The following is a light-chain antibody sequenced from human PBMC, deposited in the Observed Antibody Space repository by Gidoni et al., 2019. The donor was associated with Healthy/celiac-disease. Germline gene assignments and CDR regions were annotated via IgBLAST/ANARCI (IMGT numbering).Light chain of an antibody. V-gene: IGKV6-21*01. CDR3: HQSSSLPIT. Sequence: EIVRTQSPDFQSVTPKEKATIPCRASPSIGSSYHWYQKKPDQSPKLLIRYASQYFSGVPSRFSGSGSVTDFTLTINSLEAEDAATYYCHQSSSLPITFGQGTRLEIK. CDR2: YAS. J-gene: IGKJ5*01. CDR1: PSIGSS.